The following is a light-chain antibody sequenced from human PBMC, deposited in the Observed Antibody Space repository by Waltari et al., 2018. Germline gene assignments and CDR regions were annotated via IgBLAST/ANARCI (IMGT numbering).Light chain of an antibody. CDR3: QSYDSSLSGSL. Sequence: AGYDVQWYQQLPGTAPKLVIYGNSNRPSGVPDRFSGSKSGTSASLAITGLQAEDEADYYCQSYDSSLSGSLFGGGTKLTVL. CDR1: AGYD. CDR2: GNS. V-gene: IGLV1-40*01. J-gene: IGLJ2*01.